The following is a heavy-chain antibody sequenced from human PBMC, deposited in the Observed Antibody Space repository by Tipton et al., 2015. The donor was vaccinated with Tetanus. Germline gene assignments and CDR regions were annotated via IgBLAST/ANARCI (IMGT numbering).Heavy chain of an antibody. CDR1: GGSFSGYY. CDR2: INHSGST. D-gene: IGHD3-22*01. CDR3: ARGQVRASPYYYDSSGYYYFDY. J-gene: IGHJ4*02. Sequence: TLSLTCAVYGGSFSGYYWSWIRQPPGKGLEWIGEINHSGSTNYNPSLKSRVTISVDTSKNQFSLKLSSVTAADTAVYYCARGQVRASPYYYDSSGYYYFDYWGQGTLVTVSS. V-gene: IGHV4-34*01.